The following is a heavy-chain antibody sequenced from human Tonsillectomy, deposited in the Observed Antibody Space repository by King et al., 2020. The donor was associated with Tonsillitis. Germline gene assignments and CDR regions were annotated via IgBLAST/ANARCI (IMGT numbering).Heavy chain of an antibody. D-gene: IGHD6-19*01. CDR2: IYPGDSDT. CDR3: AGKGHIAVAGTDAFDI. J-gene: IGHJ3*02. V-gene: IGHV5-51*01. Sequence: QLVQSGAEVKKPGESLKISCKGSGYSFTSYWIGWVRQMPGKGLEWMGIIYPGDSDTRYSPSFQGQVTISADKSISTAYLQWSSLKASDTAMYYCAGKGHIAVAGTDAFDIWGQGTMVTVSS. CDR1: GYSFTSYW.